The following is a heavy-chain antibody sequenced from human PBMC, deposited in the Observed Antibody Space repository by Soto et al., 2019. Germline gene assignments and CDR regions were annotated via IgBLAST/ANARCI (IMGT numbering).Heavy chain of an antibody. D-gene: IGHD6-19*01. CDR2: ISWNGGST. CDR3: AGDGGGWVDH. CDR1: GFTFDDYG. V-gene: IGHV3-20*04. Sequence: VQLVESGGSAVRPGGSLRLSCAASGFTFDDYGMSWVHQAPGKGLEWVSAISWNGGSTSYADSVKGRCTISRDNAKNSLYLHMNSVGAEHTVLYFRAGDGGGWVDHWGQGSLVSVS. J-gene: IGHJ4*02.